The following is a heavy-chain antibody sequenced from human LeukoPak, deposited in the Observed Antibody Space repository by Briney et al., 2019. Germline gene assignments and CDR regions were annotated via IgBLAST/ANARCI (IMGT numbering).Heavy chain of an antibody. Sequence: GRSLRLSCAASGFTFSNYGIHWVRQAPGKGLEWVAPITPDGRNKYYANSVKGRFTMSRDNSKNTLNLQMNSLRADDTAVYYCAKDFWGSWTIEYWGKGTLVTVS. D-gene: IGHD6-13*01. CDR2: ITPDGRNK. CDR1: GFTFSNYG. J-gene: IGHJ4*02. V-gene: IGHV3-30*18. CDR3: AKDFWGSWTIEY.